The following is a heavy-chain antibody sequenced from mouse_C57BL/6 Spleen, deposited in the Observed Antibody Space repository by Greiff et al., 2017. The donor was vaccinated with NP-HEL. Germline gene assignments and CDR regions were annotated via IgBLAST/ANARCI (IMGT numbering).Heavy chain of an antibody. CDR2: INPSSGYT. V-gene: IGHV1-4*01. D-gene: IGHD2-1*01. CDR1: GYTFTSYT. J-gene: IGHJ2*01. Sequence: VNVVESGAELARPGASVKMSCKASGYTFTSYTMHWVKQRPGQGLEWIGYINPSSGYTKYNQKFKDKATLTADKSSSTAYMQLSSLTSEDSAVYYCAEGEGGNFSLSDYWGQGTTLTVSS. CDR3: AEGEGGNFSLSDY.